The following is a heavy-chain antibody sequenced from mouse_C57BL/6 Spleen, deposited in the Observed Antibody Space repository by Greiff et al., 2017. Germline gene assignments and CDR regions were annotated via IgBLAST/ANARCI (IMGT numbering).Heavy chain of an antibody. CDR3: TGGGSSGPFAY. D-gene: IGHD3-2*02. CDR1: GFNIKDYY. CDR2: IDPEDGDT. V-gene: IGHV14-1*01. J-gene: IGHJ3*01. Sequence: VQLQQSGAELVRPGASVKLSCTASGFNIKDYYMHWVKQRPEQGLEWIGRIDPEDGDTDYAPKFQGKATMTADTSSNTAYLQLSSLTSEDTAVYYCTGGGSSGPFAYWGQGTLVTVSA.